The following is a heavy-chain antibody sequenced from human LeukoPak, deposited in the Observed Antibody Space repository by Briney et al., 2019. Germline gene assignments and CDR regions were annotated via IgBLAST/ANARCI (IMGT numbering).Heavy chain of an antibody. CDR2: IYYSGST. CDR1: GGSISSGGYY. CDR3: ARNGQILLPDY. V-gene: IGHV4-31*03. J-gene: IGHJ4*02. Sequence: SETLSLTCTVSGGSISSGGYYWSWIRQHRGKGLEWIGYIYYSGSTYYNPSLKSRVTISVDTSKNQFSLKLSSVTAADTAVYYCARNGQILLPDYWGQGTLVTVSS.